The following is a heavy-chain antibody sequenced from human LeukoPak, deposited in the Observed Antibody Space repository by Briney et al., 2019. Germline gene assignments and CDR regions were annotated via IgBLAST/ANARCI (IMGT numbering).Heavy chain of an antibody. J-gene: IGHJ4*02. CDR1: GYTFSSFS. CDR2: ISPYNGNA. V-gene: IGHV1-18*01. CDR3: ARGLCSSIDC. D-gene: IGHD2-2*01. Sequence: ASVKVSCKAYGYTFSSFSLSWVRQAPGQGLEWMGWISPYNGNAKYAQKFQGRVSMTTDTSTSTAYMELRSLTSDDTAVYYCARGLCSSIDCWGRGTLVTVSS.